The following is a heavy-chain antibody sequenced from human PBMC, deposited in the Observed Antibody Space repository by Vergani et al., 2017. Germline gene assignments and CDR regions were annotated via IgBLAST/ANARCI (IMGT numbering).Heavy chain of an antibody. CDR3: ARAGMVRGVITAYYYGMDV. Sequence: QVQLQESGPGLVKPSQTLSLTCTVSGGSISSGGYYCSWIRQTPGKGLEWICYFYSSGSTYYNPSLRSRVNLSVDTSKNQLSLKLSSVTAADTAVYYWARAGMVRGVITAYYYGMDVWGQGTTVTVSS. CDR1: GGSISSGGYY. CDR2: FYSSGST. D-gene: IGHD3-10*01. J-gene: IGHJ6*02. V-gene: IGHV4-31*03.